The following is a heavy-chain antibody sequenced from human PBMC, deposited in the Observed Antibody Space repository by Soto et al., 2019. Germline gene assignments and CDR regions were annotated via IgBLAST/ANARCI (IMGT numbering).Heavy chain of an antibody. Sequence: ASVKVSCKASGYSFANYDINWVRQAAGQGLEWMGWMNPDSGNTGYAQKFQGRVTMTRDTSSSTAYMELSSLRSDDTAVYFCAKTYCNSATCYSGIFDSWGQGTLVTVSS. CDR1: GYSFANYD. V-gene: IGHV1-8*01. D-gene: IGHD2-2*02. CDR2: MNPDSGNT. CDR3: AKTYCNSATCYSGIFDS. J-gene: IGHJ4*02.